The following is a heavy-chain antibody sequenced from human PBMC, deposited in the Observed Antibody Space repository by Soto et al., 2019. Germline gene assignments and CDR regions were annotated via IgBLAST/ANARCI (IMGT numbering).Heavy chain of an antibody. D-gene: IGHD3-10*01. CDR1: GFTFSYYG. V-gene: IGHV3-30*18. Sequence: QVQLVESGGGVVQPGRSLRISCAASGFTFSYYGMHWVRQAPGKGLEWVAVISYDGSNQYFADSVKGRFTISRDNSKNTLDLQMNSLRAEDTAVYYCAKADLLRLSDGSGSSSYGMDVWGQGTTVTVSS. J-gene: IGHJ6*02. CDR3: AKADLLRLSDGSGSSSYGMDV. CDR2: ISYDGSNQ.